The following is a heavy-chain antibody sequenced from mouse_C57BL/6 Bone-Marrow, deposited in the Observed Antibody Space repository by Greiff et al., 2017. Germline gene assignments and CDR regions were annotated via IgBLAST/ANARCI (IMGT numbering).Heavy chain of an antibody. V-gene: IGHV1-15*01. Sequence: QVQLKESGAELVRPGASVTLSCKASGYTFTDYEMHWVKQTPVHGLGWIGAIDPETGGTAYNQKFKGKAILTADKSSSTAYMELRSLTSEDSAVYYCTRRGIYYGSSDWYFDVWGTGTTVTVSS. J-gene: IGHJ1*03. D-gene: IGHD1-1*01. CDR1: GYTFTDYE. CDR3: TRRGIYYGSSDWYFDV. CDR2: IDPETGGT.